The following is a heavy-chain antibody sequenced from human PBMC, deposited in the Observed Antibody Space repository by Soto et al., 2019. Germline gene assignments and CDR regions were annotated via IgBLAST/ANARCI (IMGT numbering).Heavy chain of an antibody. D-gene: IGHD3-22*01. J-gene: IGHJ4*02. V-gene: IGHV3-11*01. CDR3: ARYSFGYGDY. Sequence: QVQLVESGGGLVKPGGSLRLSCAASGFSFSDYYMSWVRQAPGKGLEWVSYMSDRGTTIYYADSVKGRFTTSRDNAKNSLFLQMDNVRAEDTAVYYCARYSFGYGDYWGQGILVTVSS. CDR1: GFSFSDYY. CDR2: MSDRGTTI.